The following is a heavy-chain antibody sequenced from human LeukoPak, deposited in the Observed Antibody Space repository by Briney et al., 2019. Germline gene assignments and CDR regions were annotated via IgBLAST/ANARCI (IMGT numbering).Heavy chain of an antibody. CDR2: IYYSGST. D-gene: IGHD3-10*01. CDR3: AGGSGSQFDY. J-gene: IGHJ4*02. CDR1: GGSISSYY. Sequence: SETLSLTCTVSGGSISSYYWSWIRQPPGKGLEWIGYIYYSGSTNYNPSLKSRVTISVDTSKNQFPLKLSSVTAADAAVYYCAGGSGSQFDYWGQGTLVTVSS. V-gene: IGHV4-59*08.